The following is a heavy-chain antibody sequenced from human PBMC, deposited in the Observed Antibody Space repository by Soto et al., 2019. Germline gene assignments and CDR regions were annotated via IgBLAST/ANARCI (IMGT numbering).Heavy chain of an antibody. J-gene: IGHJ5*02. D-gene: IGHD6-13*01. CDR2: INAANGDT. CDR1: GYTFTSYG. CDR3: VRRHVSATGIDWFDP. Sequence: SVKVSCKASGYTFTSYGIHWVRQAPGQRIEWMGWINAANGDTKYSPKFQGRVTITRDTSASTAYMELSSLRSEDTAVYYCVRRHVSATGIDWFDPWGQGTMVTVSS. V-gene: IGHV1-3*01.